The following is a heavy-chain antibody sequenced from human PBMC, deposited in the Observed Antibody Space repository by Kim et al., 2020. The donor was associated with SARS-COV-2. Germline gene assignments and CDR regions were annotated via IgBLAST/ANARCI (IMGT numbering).Heavy chain of an antibody. CDR1: GDSVSSNSAA. Sequence: SQTLSLTCAISGDSVSSNSAAWNWIRQSPSRGLEWLGRTYYRSKWYNDYAVSVKSRITINPDTSKNQFSLQLNSVTPEDTAVYYCARDNRQYSSSSRVYYYYYMDVWGKGTTVTVSS. CDR2: TYYRSKWYN. CDR3: ARDNRQYSSSSRVYYYYYMDV. D-gene: IGHD6-6*01. V-gene: IGHV6-1*01. J-gene: IGHJ6*03.